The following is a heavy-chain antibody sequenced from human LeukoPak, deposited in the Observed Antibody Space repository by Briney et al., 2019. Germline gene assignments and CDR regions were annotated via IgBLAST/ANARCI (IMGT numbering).Heavy chain of an antibody. Sequence: GGCLRLSCAASGFTFSSYAMSWVRQAPGKGLEWVSAINGSGGSTYYADSVKGRFTISRDNSKNTLYLQMNSLRAEDTAVYYCAKDGDGYNTFDYWGQGTMVTVSS. J-gene: IGHJ3*01. CDR3: AKDGDGYNTFDY. CDR2: INGSGGST. D-gene: IGHD5-24*01. V-gene: IGHV3-23*01. CDR1: GFTFSSYA.